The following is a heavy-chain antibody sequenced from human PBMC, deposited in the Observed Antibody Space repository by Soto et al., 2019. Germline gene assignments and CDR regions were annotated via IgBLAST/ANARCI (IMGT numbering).Heavy chain of an antibody. CDR2: FDPEDGET. CDR3: ATDSGIAPWYYFDY. Sequence: ASVKVSCKVSGYTLTELSMHWVRQAPGKGLGWMGGFDPEDGETIYAQKFQGRVTMTEDTSTDTAYMELSSLRSEDTAVYYCATDSGIAPWYYFDYWGQGTLVTVSS. D-gene: IGHD6-13*01. J-gene: IGHJ4*02. CDR1: GYTLTELS. V-gene: IGHV1-24*01.